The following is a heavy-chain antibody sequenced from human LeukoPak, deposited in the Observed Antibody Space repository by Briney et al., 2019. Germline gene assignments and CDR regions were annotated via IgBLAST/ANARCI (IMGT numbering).Heavy chain of an antibody. D-gene: IGHD3-10*01. CDR2: IKKDGSEK. CDR3: ARYYYGSGTSFDP. CDR1: GFTFSDYW. Sequence: QPGGSLRLPCAASGFTFSDYWMSWVRQAPGKGLEWVANIKKDGSEKHYVDSVKGRFTISRDNAKNSLYLQMSSLRAEDTAVFYCARYYYGSGTSFDPWGQGTLVTVSS. J-gene: IGHJ5*02. V-gene: IGHV3-7*01.